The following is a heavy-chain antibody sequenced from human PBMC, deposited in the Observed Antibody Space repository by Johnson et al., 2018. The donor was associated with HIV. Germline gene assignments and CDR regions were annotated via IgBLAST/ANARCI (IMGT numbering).Heavy chain of an antibody. Sequence: QVQLVESGGGLVKPGGSLRLSCAASGFTFSDYYMSWIRQAPGKGLEWVSYISSSGSTIYYADSVKGRFTISRDNANNSLYLQMNSLRAEDTAIYYCARQPDNFWSSDAFDIWGQGTMVTVSS. J-gene: IGHJ3*02. CDR2: ISSSGSTI. CDR3: ARQPDNFWSSDAFDI. D-gene: IGHD3-3*01. CDR1: GFTFSDYY. V-gene: IGHV3-11*04.